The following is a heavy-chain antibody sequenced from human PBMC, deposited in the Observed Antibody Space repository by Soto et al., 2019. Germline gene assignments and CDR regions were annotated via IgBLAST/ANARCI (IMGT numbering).Heavy chain of an antibody. D-gene: IGHD2-2*01. CDR3: ARGPPRVGPGANGSWGIDG. CDR2: MSFDGSKA. J-gene: IGHJ6*02. V-gene: IGHV3-30*14. CDR1: GFTLSSYA. Sequence: QVQLVESGGGVVQPGRSLSLSCAASGFTLSSYAVHWVRQAPGKGLEWVAVMSFDGSKASHADSVKGRFTISRDNSKNTGALQKNSLRGEGSAVYYCARGPPRVGPGANGSWGIDGWGQGTTVTVSS.